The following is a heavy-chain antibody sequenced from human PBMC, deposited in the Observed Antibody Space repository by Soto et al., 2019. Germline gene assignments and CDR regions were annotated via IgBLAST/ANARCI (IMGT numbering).Heavy chain of an antibody. CDR2: IIPIFGTA. CDR3: ARGQPATMIPYYYGMDV. CDR1: GGTFSSYA. V-gene: IGHV1-69*13. J-gene: IGHJ6*02. D-gene: IGHD3-22*01. Sequence: SVKVSCKASGGTFSSYAISWVRQAPGQGFEWMGGIIPIFGTANYAQKFQGRVTITADESTSTAYMELSSLRSEDTAVYYCARGQPATMIPYYYGMDVWGQGTTVTVSS.